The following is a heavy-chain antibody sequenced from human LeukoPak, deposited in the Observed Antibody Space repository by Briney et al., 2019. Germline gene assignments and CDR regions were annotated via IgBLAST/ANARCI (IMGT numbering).Heavy chain of an antibody. Sequence: GGSLRLSCAASGFTFSNYAMYWVRQAPGKGLEWMAVISYDGGNKFYGDSARGRFTISRDNSENTLYLQMNGLRPDDTSVYYCARSNFYGSGSYQDYWGQGTLVSVSS. CDR3: ARSNFYGSGSYQDY. CDR1: GFTFSNYA. CDR2: ISYDGGNK. D-gene: IGHD3-10*01. V-gene: IGHV3-30*04. J-gene: IGHJ4*02.